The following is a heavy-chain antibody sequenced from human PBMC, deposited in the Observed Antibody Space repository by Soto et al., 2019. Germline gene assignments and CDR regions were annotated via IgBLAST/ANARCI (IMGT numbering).Heavy chain of an antibody. CDR1: GYTLTELS. D-gene: IGHD3-22*01. CDR3: ATPTGVDSSGYQGWFDP. CDR2: FDPEDGET. J-gene: IGHJ5*02. Sequence: DSVKVSCKVSGYTLTELSMHWVRQAPGKGLEWMGGFDPEDGETIYAQKFQGRVTMTEDTSTDTAYMELSSLRSEDTAVYYCATPTGVDSSGYQGWFDPWGQGTLVTVSS. V-gene: IGHV1-24*01.